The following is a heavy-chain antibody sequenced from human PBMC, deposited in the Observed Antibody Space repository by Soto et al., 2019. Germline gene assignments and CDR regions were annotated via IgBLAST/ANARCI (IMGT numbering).Heavy chain of an antibody. J-gene: IGHJ4*02. Sequence: EVQLLESGGGLVQPGGSLRLSCAASGITISNYPMSWVRQAPGKGLEWVSVISGSGDRTYYADSAKGRFTISKDISKNSLSLQVDSLGVDDTAVYFCVKDDGGSPSTPPLWGQGTLVTVSS. V-gene: IGHV3-23*01. CDR1: GITISNYP. CDR3: VKDDGGSPSTPPL. D-gene: IGHD3-10*01. CDR2: ISGSGDRT.